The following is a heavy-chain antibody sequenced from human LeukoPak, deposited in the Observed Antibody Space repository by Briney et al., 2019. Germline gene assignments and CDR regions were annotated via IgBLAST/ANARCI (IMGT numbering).Heavy chain of an antibody. Sequence: ASVKVSCKASGYTFTSYYIHWVRQAPGQGLEWMGIINPSGGSTSYAQKFQGRVTMTRDTSTSTVYMELSSLRSEDTAVYYCARTRDIVVVVAATPKTYYYGMDVWGQGTTVTVSS. CDR1: GYTFTSYY. J-gene: IGHJ6*02. D-gene: IGHD2-15*01. V-gene: IGHV1-46*01. CDR3: ARTRDIVVVVAATPKTYYYGMDV. CDR2: INPSGGST.